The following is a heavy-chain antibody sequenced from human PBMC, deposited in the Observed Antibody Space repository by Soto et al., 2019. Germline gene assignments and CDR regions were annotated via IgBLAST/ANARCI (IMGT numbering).Heavy chain of an antibody. J-gene: IGHJ4*02. V-gene: IGHV3-33*08. D-gene: IGHD1-20*01. CDR1: GFTVSSNY. CDR3: ARGITLPTPLDY. CDR2: IWYDGSNK. Sequence: GGSLRLSCAASGFTVSSNYMSWVRQAPGKGLEWVAVIWYDGSNKYYADSVKGRFTISRDNSKNTLYLQMNSLRAEDTAVYYCARGITLPTPLDYWGQGTLVTVSS.